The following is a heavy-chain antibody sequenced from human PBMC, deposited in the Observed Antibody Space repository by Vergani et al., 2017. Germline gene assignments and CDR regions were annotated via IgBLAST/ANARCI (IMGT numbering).Heavy chain of an antibody. CDR2: ILPLFGTP. Sequence: QVQLVQSGAEVKKPGSSVKVSCKSSGGTFSNHVLAWVRQAPGQGLEWMGGILPLFGTPTYAQRFQGRVTITADESTTTAYMELTSLRSDDTAVYCCAREPPLTGFFDYWGQGTLVTVSS. CDR3: AREPPLTGFFDY. CDR1: GGTFSNHV. J-gene: IGHJ4*02. V-gene: IGHV1-69*01. D-gene: IGHD3-9*01.